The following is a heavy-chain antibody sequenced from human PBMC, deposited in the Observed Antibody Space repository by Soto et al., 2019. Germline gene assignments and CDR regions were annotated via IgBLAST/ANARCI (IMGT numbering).Heavy chain of an antibody. D-gene: IGHD3-3*01. CDR1: GFTFSSYA. J-gene: IGHJ4*02. CDR2: ISGSGGST. CDR3: AKEQWYYDFWGGSYFDY. V-gene: IGHV3-23*01. Sequence: GGSLRLSRAASGFTFSSYAMSWVRQAPGKGLEWVSAISGSGGSTYYADSLEGRVTISRDNSKNTLYLQMNSLRAEDTAGYYCAKEQWYYDFWGGSYFDYWGQGTLVTVSS.